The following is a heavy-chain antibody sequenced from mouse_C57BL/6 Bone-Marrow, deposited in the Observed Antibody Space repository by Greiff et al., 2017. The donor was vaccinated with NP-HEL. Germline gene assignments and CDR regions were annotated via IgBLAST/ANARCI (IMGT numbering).Heavy chain of an antibody. D-gene: IGHD1-1*01. CDR1: GYTFTDYY. CDR2: INPNNGGT. V-gene: IGHV1-26*01. CDR3: ARDYYGSSYGGYFDV. J-gene: IGHJ1*03. Sequence: VQLHQSGPELVKPGASVKISCKASGYTFTDYYMNWVKQSHGKSLEWIGDINPNNGGTSYNQKFKGKATLTVDKSSSTAYMELRSLTSEDSAVYYCARDYYGSSYGGYFDVWGTGTTVTVSS.